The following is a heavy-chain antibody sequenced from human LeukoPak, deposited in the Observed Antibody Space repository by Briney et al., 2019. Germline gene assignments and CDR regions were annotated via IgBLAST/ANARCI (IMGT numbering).Heavy chain of an antibody. J-gene: IGHJ4*02. CDR1: GYSISSGYY. V-gene: IGHV4-38-2*02. Sequence: PSETLSLTCTVSGYSISSGYYWGWIRQPPGKGLEWIGSIYHSGSTYYNPSLKSRVTISVDTSKNQCSLKLSSVTAADTAIYYCAKSTTSSGSSKTPFDYWGQGTLVTVSS. CDR2: IYHSGST. CDR3: AKSTTSSGSSKTPFDY. D-gene: IGHD1-26*01.